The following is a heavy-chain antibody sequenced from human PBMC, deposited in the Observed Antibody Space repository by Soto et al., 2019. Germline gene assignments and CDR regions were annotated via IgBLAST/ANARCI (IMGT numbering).Heavy chain of an antibody. D-gene: IGHD3-22*01. CDR3: ARDESSFTYYYDSSGYRWFDP. V-gene: IGHV4-59*01. CDR1: GGSISSYY. J-gene: IGHJ5*02. CDR2: IYYSGST. Sequence: SETVSLTCTVSGGSISSYYWSWIRQPPGKGLEWIGYIYYSGSTNYNPSLKSRVTISVDTSKNQFSLKLSSVTAADTAVYYCARDESSFTYYYDSSGYRWFDPWGQGTLVTVSS.